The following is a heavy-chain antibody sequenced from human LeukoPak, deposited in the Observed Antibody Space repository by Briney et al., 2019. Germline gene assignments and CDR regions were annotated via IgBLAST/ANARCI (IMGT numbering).Heavy chain of an antibody. V-gene: IGHV1-2*02. CDR1: GYTSTSYY. CDR2: INPNSGGT. CDR3: ARGKTMVYCGGDCYRFDN. J-gene: IGHJ4*02. D-gene: IGHD2-21*02. Sequence: ASVKVSCKASGYTSTSYYMHWVRQAPGQGLEWVGWINPNSGGTNYAQKFQGRVTMTRDTSISTAYMELSRLLSGDTAVYYCARGKTMVYCGGDCYRFDNWGQGTLVTVSS.